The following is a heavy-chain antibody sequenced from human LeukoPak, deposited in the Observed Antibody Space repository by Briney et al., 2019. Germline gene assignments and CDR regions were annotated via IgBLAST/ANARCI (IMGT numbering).Heavy chain of an antibody. CDR1: GFTFSTYG. CDR3: ARRYFDY. V-gene: IGHV3-7*01. Sequence: GRSLRLSCAASGFTFSTYGMHWVRQAPGKGLEWVANIKQDGSEKYYVDSVKGRFTISRDNARNSLYLQMNSLRAEDTAVYYCARRYFDYWGQGTLVTVSS. J-gene: IGHJ4*02. CDR2: IKQDGSEK.